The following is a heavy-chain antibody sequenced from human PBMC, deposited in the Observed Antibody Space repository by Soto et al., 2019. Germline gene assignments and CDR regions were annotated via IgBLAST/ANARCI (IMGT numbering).Heavy chain of an antibody. CDR2: MFYGVST. D-gene: IGHD3-3*02. CDR3: ARLPSRHLVDY. CDR1: GSSINSSGYY. J-gene: IGHJ4*02. Sequence: SETLSLTCTVSGSSINSSGYYWGWIRQPPGKGLEWIGSMFYGVSTYYNPSLKSRVTVSVDTSKNQFSLNLRSVTAADTAVYYCARLPSRHLVDYWGQGTMVTVYS. V-gene: IGHV4-39*01.